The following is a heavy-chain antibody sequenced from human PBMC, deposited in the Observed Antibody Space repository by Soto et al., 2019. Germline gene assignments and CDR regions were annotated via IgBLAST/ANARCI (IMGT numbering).Heavy chain of an antibody. CDR3: AKDRTPMGYDLPRMDV. CDR2: ISYDGSNK. D-gene: IGHD3-3*01. J-gene: IGHJ6*04. CDR1: GFTFSSYA. Sequence: GGSLRLSCAASGFTFSSYAMHWVRQAPGKGLEWVAVISYDGSNKYYADSVKGRFTISRDNSKNTLYLQMNSLRAEDTAVYYCAKDRTPMGYDLPRMDVWGKGTTVTVDS. V-gene: IGHV3-30*04.